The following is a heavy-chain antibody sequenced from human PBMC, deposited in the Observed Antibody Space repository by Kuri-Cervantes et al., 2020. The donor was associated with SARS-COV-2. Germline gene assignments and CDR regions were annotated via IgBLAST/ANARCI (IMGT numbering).Heavy chain of an antibody. V-gene: IGHV1-2*04. CDR2: INPNSGGT. J-gene: IGHJ3*02. CDR3: ARSTPFRRLMVISQGGAFDI. CDR1: GCTFTGYY. Sequence: ASVKVSCKASGCTFTGYYMHWVRQAPGQGLEWMGWINPNSGGTNYAQKFQGWVTMTRDTSISTVYMELSRLRSDDTAVYYCARSTPFRRLMVISQGGAFDIWGQGTMVTVSS. D-gene: IGHD2-8*01.